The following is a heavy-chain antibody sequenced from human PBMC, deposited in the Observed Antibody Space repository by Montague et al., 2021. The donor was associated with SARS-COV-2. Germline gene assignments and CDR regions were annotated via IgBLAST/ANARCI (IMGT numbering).Heavy chain of an antibody. D-gene: IGHD6-13*01. CDR3: TSHYSSTMSFDY. V-gene: IGHV3-73*01. CDR2: IRSKANDYRT. CDR1: GFSISGSA. Sequence: SLSLSFAASGFSISGSAMHWVRQASGKGLEWVGRIRSKANDYRTAYSESVKGRFTLSRDDSENTAYLQMNSLRTEDTAVYFCTSHYSSTMSFDYWGQGTLVTVSS. J-gene: IGHJ4*02.